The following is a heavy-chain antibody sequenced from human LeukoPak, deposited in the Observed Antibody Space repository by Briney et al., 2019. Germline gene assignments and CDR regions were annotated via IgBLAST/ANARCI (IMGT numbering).Heavy chain of an antibody. Sequence: GGSLRLSCAASGFTFSGFAMHWVGRAPGKGLEFVSAISSNGGSTYYANSVKGRFTISRDNSKNTLYLQMGSLRAEDMAVYYCARDQVGLAVAGTGFDYWGQGTLVTVSS. CDR3: ARDQVGLAVAGTGFDY. D-gene: IGHD6-19*01. CDR2: ISSNGGST. V-gene: IGHV3-64*01. CDR1: GFTFSGFA. J-gene: IGHJ4*02.